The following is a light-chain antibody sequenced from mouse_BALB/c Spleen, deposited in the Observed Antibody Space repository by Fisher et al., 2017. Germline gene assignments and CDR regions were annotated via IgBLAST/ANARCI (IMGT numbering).Light chain of an antibody. CDR3: QQWSSYPFT. CDR1: SSVSY. Sequence: IVMTQTPAIMSASPGEKVTMTCSASSSVSYMYWYQQKPGSSPRLLIYDTSNLASGVPVRFSGSGSGTSYSLTINRMEAEDAATYYCQQWSSYPFTFGSGTKLEIK. CDR2: DTS. J-gene: IGKJ4*01. V-gene: IGKV4-55*01.